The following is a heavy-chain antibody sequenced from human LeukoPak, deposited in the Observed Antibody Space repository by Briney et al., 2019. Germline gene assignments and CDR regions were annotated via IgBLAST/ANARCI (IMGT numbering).Heavy chain of an antibody. CDR3: ARGAIAAAGYWFDP. D-gene: IGHD6-13*01. Sequence: PSETLSLTCTVSGGSISSSSYYWGWIRQPPGKGLEWIGSIYYSGSTYYNPSLKSRVTISVDTSKNQFSLKLSSVTAADTAVYYCARGAIAAAGYWFDPCGQGTLVTVSS. J-gene: IGHJ5*02. CDR1: GGSISSSSYY. CDR2: IYYSGST. V-gene: IGHV4-39*07.